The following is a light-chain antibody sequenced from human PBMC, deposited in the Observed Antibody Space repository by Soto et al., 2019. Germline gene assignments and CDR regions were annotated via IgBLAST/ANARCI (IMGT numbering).Light chain of an antibody. CDR3: QQYNNWPPLFT. CDR2: GAS. Sequence: EIVMTQSQATLSVSPGERATLSCRASQRVSSNLAWYQQKPGQAPRLLIYGASTRATGIPARFSGSGSGTEFTLTISSLQSEDFAVYYCQQYNNWPPLFTFGPGTKVDIK. CDR1: QRVSSN. J-gene: IGKJ3*01. V-gene: IGKV3-15*01.